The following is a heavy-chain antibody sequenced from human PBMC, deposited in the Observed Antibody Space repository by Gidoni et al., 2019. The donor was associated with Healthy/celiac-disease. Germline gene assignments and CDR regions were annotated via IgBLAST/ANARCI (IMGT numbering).Heavy chain of an antibody. D-gene: IGHD3-22*01. V-gene: IGHV1-46*01. J-gene: IGHJ6*02. CDR2: ITPSGGRP. CDR3: ARGFYDSSGVSGMDV. CDR1: GYTFTNYL. Sequence: QVQLVQSGTEVEKPGASVKVSCKTSGYTFTNYLLHWVRQAPGQGLECMGVITPSGGRPSYAQRFKGRITMTIDTSTSTAYMELSSLRSEDTAVYYCARGFYDSSGVSGMDVWGQGTTVTVSS.